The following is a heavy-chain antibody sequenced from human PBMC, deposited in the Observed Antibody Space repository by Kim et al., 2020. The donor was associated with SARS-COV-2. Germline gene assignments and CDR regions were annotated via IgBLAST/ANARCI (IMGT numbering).Heavy chain of an antibody. Sequence: YKPSLKSRVTISVDTSKNKFSLKRSSVTAADTAVYYCAITGKLASGGHDYWGQGTLVTVSS. J-gene: IGHJ4*02. V-gene: IGHV4-34*01. CDR3: AITGKLASGGHDY. D-gene: IGHD3-16*01.